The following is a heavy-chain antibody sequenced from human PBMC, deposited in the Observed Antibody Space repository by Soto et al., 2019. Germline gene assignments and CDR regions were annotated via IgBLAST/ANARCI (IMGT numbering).Heavy chain of an antibody. V-gene: IGHV4-34*01. D-gene: IGHD2-2*01. J-gene: IGHJ6*02. CDR2: INHSGST. CDR1: GGSFSGYY. CDR3: GRGLGGPALSGMDV. Sequence: QVQLQQWGAGLLKPSETLSLTCAVYGGSFSGYYWSWIRQPPGKGLEWIGEINHSGSTNYNPSLMSRVTMSVDTSKNQCSRKRSSVTAADTAVYYCGRGLGGPALSGMDVWGQGTTVTVSS.